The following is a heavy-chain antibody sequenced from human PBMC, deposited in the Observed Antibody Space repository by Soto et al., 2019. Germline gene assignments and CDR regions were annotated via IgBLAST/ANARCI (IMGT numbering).Heavy chain of an antibody. D-gene: IGHD2-15*01. CDR2: IIGSGGST. CDR3: AKKREIVVGHDAFHI. Sequence: GSLRLSCAASGXTFSSYAMSWVRQAPGKGLEWVSAIIGSGGSTYYADSVKGRFTISRDNSKNTLYLQMNRLRAEDTAVYYCAKKREIVVGHDAFHIWGQGTMVTVS. CDR1: GXTFSSYA. J-gene: IGHJ3*02. V-gene: IGHV3-23*01.